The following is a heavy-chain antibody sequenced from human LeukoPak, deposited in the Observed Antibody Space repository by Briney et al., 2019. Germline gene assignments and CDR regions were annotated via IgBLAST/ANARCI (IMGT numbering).Heavy chain of an antibody. CDR1: GFTFSTYE. D-gene: IGHD3-3*01. J-gene: IGHJ3*02. Sequence: GGSLRLSCAASGFTFSTYEMKWVRQAPGKGLEWVSYISTSGSYKFYADSVKGRFIISRDNAKNSLYLQMDSLRAEDTAVYYCARGFNPAIWGQGTMVTVSS. CDR3: ARGFNPAI. V-gene: IGHV3-48*03. CDR2: ISTSGSYK.